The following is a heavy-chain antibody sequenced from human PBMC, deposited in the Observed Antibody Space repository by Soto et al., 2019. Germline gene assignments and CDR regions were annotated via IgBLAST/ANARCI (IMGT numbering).Heavy chain of an antibody. Sequence: SETLSLTGTVSDGSITGSNDFWRCIRQPPGKGLEWIGTIFYGGHTYHNPSLKNRVSMLVDSFKNQVSMRLSTVTAPHTAVCFCASRHDVGYSGYYHTFGTWDQETLVAASS. CDR1: DGSITGSNDF. CDR3: ASRHDVGYSGYYHTFGT. J-gene: IGHJ5*02. V-gene: IGHV4-39*01. CDR2: IFYGGHT. D-gene: IGHD3-22*01.